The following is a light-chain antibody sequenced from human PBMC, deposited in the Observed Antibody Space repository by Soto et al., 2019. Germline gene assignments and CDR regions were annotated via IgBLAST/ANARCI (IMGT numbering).Light chain of an antibody. Sequence: QSALTQPPSVSGSPGQSVTISCTGTSSDIGRFNRVSWYRQPPGAAPKLIIYEVGNRPSGVPDCFSGSKSGYTASLTISGLQAEDEADYFCSSSTTSSTLVFGGGTKLTVL. J-gene: IGLJ2*01. V-gene: IGLV2-18*02. CDR2: EVG. CDR1: SSDIGRFNR. CDR3: SSSTTSSTLV.